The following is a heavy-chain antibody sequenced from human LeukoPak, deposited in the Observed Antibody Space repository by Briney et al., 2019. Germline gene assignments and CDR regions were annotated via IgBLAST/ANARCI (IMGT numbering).Heavy chain of an antibody. CDR1: GGSFGGYY. CDR2: INHSGST. J-gene: IGHJ4*03. D-gene: IGHD1-26*01. V-gene: IGHV4-34*01. Sequence: SETLSLTCAVYGGSFGGYYWSWIRQPPGKGLEWIGEINHSGSTNYNPSLKSRVTISVDTSKNQFSLKLSSVTAADTAVYYCARGTSGSYFDYWGQGTLVTVSS. CDR3: ARGTSGSYFDY.